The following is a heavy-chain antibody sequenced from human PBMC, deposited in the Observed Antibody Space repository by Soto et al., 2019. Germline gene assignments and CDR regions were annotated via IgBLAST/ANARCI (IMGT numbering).Heavy chain of an antibody. CDR3: ARAPIIAAAVNWFDP. J-gene: IGHJ5*02. V-gene: IGHV4-34*01. Sequence: TPSLTRAVFGGVFCGFYLGWVRPPPGKGLEWIGEINHSGSTNYNPSLKSRVTISVDTSKNQFSLKLSSVTAADTAVYYCARAPIIAAAVNWFDPWGQGTLVTVSS. CDR2: INHSGST. D-gene: IGHD6-13*01. CDR1: GGVFCGFY.